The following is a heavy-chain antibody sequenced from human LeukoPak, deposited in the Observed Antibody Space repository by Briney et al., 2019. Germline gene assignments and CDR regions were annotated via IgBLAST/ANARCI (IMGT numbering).Heavy chain of an antibody. J-gene: IGHJ2*01. CDR1: GFTFSSYE. V-gene: IGHV3-48*03. D-gene: IGHD3-9*01. CDR2: ISSSGNIR. CDR3: ARATGYLSYFDL. Sequence: GGSLRLSCAASGFTFSSYEMNWVRQAPGKGLEWVSYISSSGNIRYYTDSVRGRFTISRDNAKNSLYLQMNSLRAEDTAVYYCARATGYLSYFDLWSRGTLVTVSS.